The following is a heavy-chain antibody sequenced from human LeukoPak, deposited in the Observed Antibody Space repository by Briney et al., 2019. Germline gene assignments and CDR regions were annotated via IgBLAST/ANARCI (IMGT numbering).Heavy chain of an antibody. CDR2: INSDGSST. Sequence: GGSLRLSCAASGFTFSSYWMHRVRQAPGKGLVWVSRINSDGSSTSYADSVKGRFTISRDNAKNTLYLQMNSLRAEDTAVYYCARAGYSGYERDYYGMDVWGKGTTVTVSS. D-gene: IGHD5-12*01. CDR3: ARAGYSGYERDYYGMDV. CDR1: GFTFSSYW. V-gene: IGHV3-74*01. J-gene: IGHJ6*04.